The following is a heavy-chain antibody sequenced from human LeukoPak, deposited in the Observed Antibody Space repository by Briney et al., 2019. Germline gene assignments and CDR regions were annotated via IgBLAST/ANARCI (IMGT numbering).Heavy chain of an antibody. J-gene: IGHJ4*02. CDR2: ISGIAGST. CDR1: GFTFSSYA. V-gene: IGHV3-23*01. D-gene: IGHD6-19*01. Sequence: PGGSLRLSCAAPGFTFSSYAMSWVRQAPGKGLEWVSTISGIAGSTYFADSVKGRFTISRDNSKNTLYLQMNSLRAEDTAVYYCAKHGKQWLVSDYWGQGTLVTVSS. CDR3: AKHGKQWLVSDY.